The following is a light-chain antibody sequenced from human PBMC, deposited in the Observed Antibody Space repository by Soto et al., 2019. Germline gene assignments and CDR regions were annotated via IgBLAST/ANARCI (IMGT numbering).Light chain of an antibody. CDR1: RSDIGDYNY. J-gene: IGLJ3*02. CDR2: EVN. V-gene: IGLV2-14*01. Sequence: QSVLTQPASVSGSPGQSVTISCTGTRSDIGDYNYVSWYQQHPGKVPKLLIYEVNKRPSGVSNRFSGSKSANSASLTISGLQAEDEADYYCSSLTNSNTLLFGGGTKVTVL. CDR3: SSLTNSNTLL.